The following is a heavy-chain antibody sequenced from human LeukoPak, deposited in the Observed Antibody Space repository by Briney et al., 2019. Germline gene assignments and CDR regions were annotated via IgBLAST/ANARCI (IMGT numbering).Heavy chain of an antibody. CDR2: ISYDGSNK. V-gene: IGHV3-30*04. CDR3: ARDGSSWLFYYYYYGMDV. Sequence: PGGSLRLSCAASGFTFSSYAMHWVRQAPGKGLEWVAVISYDGSNKYYADSVKGRFTISRDNSKNTLYLQMNSLRAEDTAVYYCARDGSSWLFYYYYYGMDVWGQGATVTVSS. J-gene: IGHJ6*02. CDR1: GFTFSSYA. D-gene: IGHD6-13*01.